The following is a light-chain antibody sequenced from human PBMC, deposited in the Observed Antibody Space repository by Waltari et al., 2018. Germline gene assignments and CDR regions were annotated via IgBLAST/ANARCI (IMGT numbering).Light chain of an antibody. CDR2: DVN. Sequence: QSALTQPASVSGSPGQSITISCTGTTSDLGGYNYFSWYQQHPGKAPKLLSYDVNSRPSGVSNRFSGSKSGNTASLIISGLQAEDEADYYCCSFTSSSTWVFGGGTKLTVL. CDR3: CSFTSSSTWV. CDR1: TSDLGGYNY. V-gene: IGLV2-14*01. J-gene: IGLJ3*02.